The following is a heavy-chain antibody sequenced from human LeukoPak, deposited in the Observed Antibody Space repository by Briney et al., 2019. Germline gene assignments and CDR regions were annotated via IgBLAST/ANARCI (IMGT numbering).Heavy chain of an antibody. CDR2: INSNGDNT. J-gene: IGHJ5*02. Sequence: PGGSLRLSCAASGFIFRKYGMHWVRQAPGKGLEYVSSINSNGDNTYYADSVRGRFTISRDNSKNMLYLQMGSLTTEDTAVFYCARDSGRAQGWFGPWGQGTLVTVSS. CDR1: GFIFRKYG. CDR3: ARDSGRAQGWFGP. D-gene: IGHD5-12*01. V-gene: IGHV3-64*02.